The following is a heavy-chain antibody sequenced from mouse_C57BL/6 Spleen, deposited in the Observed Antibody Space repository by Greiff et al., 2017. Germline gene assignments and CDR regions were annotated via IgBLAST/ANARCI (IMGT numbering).Heavy chain of an antibody. CDR3: ARTAYYGSSYGAMDY. CDR1: GFTFSDYG. D-gene: IGHD1-1*01. J-gene: IGHJ4*01. CDR2: ISSGSSTI. V-gene: IGHV5-17*01. Sequence: VQLKESGGGLVKPGGSLKLSCAASGFTFSDYGMHWVRQAPEKGLEWVAYISSGSSTIYYADTVKGRFTISRDNAKNTLFLQMTSLMSEDTAMYYCARTAYYGSSYGAMDYWGQGTSVTVSS.